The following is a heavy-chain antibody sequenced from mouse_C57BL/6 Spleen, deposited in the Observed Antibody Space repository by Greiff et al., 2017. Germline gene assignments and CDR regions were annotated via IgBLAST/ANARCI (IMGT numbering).Heavy chain of an antibody. D-gene: IGHD1-1*01. CDR2: INPGSGGT. Sequence: VQLQQSGAELVRPGTSVKVSCKASGYAFTNYLIEWVKQRPGQGLAWIGVINPGSGGTNYNEKFKGKATLTADKSSSTAYMQLSSLTSEDSAVYFCARAVVATGYFDYWGQGTTLTVSS. CDR3: ARAVVATGYFDY. V-gene: IGHV1-54*01. J-gene: IGHJ2*01. CDR1: GYAFTNYL.